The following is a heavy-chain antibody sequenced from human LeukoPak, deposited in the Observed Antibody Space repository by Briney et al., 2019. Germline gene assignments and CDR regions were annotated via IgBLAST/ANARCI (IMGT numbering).Heavy chain of an antibody. V-gene: IGHV3-15*01. D-gene: IGHD2-15*01. CDR2: IKSKIDGGTT. CDR3: TTDREYCSGGTCYHNYYYYGMDV. CDR1: GFTFNNAW. J-gene: IGHJ6*02. Sequence: GGSLRLSCAASGFTFNNAWMSWVRQAPGKGLEWVGHIKSKIDGGTTEYAAPVKGRFSISRDDSKNTLYLQMNSLKIEDTAVYYCTTDREYCSGGTCYHNYYYYGMDVWGQGATVTVSS.